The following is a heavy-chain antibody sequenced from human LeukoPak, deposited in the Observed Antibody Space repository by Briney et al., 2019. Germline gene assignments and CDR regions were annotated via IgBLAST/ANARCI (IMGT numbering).Heavy chain of an antibody. J-gene: IGHJ4*02. V-gene: IGHV3-30*03. CDR3: ARDRAWNYFDY. CDR1: GFTFSRHG. CDR2: ISNDGSRK. D-gene: IGHD3-3*01. Sequence: GRSLRLSCAPSGFTFSRHGMHWVRQAPGKGLEWVAIISNDGSRKYYAHSVEGRFTISRDNSKNTLSLQMDSLRAEDTAVYYCARDRAWNYFDYWGQGTLVTVSS.